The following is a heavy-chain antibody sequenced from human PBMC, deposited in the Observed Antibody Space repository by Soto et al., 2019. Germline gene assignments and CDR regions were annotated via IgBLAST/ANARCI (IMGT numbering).Heavy chain of an antibody. V-gene: IGHV3-33*01. CDR3: AREFYEYGDYESFDY. Sequence: QVQLVESGGGVVQPGRSLRLSCAGSVFTFSRYGMHWVRQAPGKGLEWVAVIWYDGSNKYYADSVKGRFTISRDNSKNTLYLQMNSLRAEDTAVYYCAREFYEYGDYESFDYWGQGTLVTVSS. D-gene: IGHD4-17*01. CDR2: IWYDGSNK. J-gene: IGHJ4*02. CDR1: VFTFSRYG.